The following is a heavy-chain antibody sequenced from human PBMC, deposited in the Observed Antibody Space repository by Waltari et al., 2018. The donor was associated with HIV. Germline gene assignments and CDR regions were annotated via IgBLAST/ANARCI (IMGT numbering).Heavy chain of an antibody. D-gene: IGHD5-18*01. CDR3: ARGGYSYGPYYYYGMDV. V-gene: IGHV3-33*01. CDR2: IWYDGSNK. Sequence: QVQLVESGGGVVQPGRSLSLSCAASGFTFSSYGLHWVRQAPRKGLAWGAVIWYDGSNKYYADSVKGRFTISRDNSKNTLYLQMNSLRAEDTAVYYCARGGYSYGPYYYYGMDVWGQGTTVTVSS. J-gene: IGHJ6*02. CDR1: GFTFSSYG.